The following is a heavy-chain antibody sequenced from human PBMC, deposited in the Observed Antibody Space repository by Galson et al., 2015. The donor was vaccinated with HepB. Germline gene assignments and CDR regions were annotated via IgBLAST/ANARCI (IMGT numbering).Heavy chain of an antibody. D-gene: IGHD3-3*01. V-gene: IGHV3-7*03. CDR3: ARDLRGGTYYDFWSGGDYYYGMDV. Sequence: SLRLSCAASGFTFSSYWMSWVRQAPGKGLEWVANIKQDGSEKYYVDSVKGRFTISRDNAKNSLYLQMNSLRAEDTAVYYCARDLRGGTYYDFWSGGDYYYGMDVWGQGTTVTVSS. J-gene: IGHJ6*02. CDR1: GFTFSSYW. CDR2: IKQDGSEK.